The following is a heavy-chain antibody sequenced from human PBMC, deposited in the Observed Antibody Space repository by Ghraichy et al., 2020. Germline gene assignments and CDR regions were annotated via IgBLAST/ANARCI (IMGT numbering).Heavy chain of an antibody. D-gene: IGHD3-22*01. CDR3: ARGAYYYDSSGYYPSLHPATLIDY. CDR1: GGSISSYY. CDR2: IYTSGST. Sequence: SETLSLTCTVSGGSISSYYWSWIRQPPGKGLEWIGYIYTSGSTNYNPSLKSRVTISVDTSKNQFSLKLSSVTAADTAVYYCARGAYYYDSSGYYPSLHPATLIDYWGQGTLVTVSS. J-gene: IGHJ4*02. V-gene: IGHV4-4*09.